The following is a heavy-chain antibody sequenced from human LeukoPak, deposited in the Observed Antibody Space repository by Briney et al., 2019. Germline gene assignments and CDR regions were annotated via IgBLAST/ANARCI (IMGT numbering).Heavy chain of an antibody. CDR3: ARVLIAALTLGILDSFFVP. V-gene: IGHV4-38-2*01. D-gene: IGHD6-6*01. J-gene: IGHJ5*02. CDR2: TYHRRTS. CDR1: NSSVTGGSF. Sequence: SETLSLTCAVSNSSVTGGSFWGWIRQSPGKGLEWIGTTYHRRTSYYNPSLRSRVTMSVDTSKHQFSLRRRSVTAADTAVYYGARVLIAALTLGILDSFFVPWGQGTLVTVSS.